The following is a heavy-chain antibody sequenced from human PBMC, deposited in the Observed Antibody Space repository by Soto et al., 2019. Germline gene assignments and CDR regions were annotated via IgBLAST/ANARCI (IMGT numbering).Heavy chain of an antibody. D-gene: IGHD3-3*02. J-gene: IGHJ4*02. Sequence: PGGSLRLSSAASAFTVSSFPRGWVRRARGKGLEWVSAISGSAGSTYYPDSVKGRFTLSRDNSKYTVYLQMNSLRVEDTDVYYCAKPSCIFGVVITGDFDYWGQGALVTDAS. CDR1: AFTVSSFP. CDR2: ISGSAGST. CDR3: AKPSCIFGVVITGDFDY. V-gene: IGHV3-23*01.